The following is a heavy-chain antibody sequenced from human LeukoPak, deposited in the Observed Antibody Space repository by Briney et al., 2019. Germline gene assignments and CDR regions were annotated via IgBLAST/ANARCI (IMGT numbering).Heavy chain of an antibody. J-gene: IGHJ3*02. D-gene: IGHD2-2*01. Sequence: GSSVKVSCKASGGTFSSYAISWVRQAPGQGLEWMGGIIPIFGTANYAQKFQGRVTITADESTSTAYMELSSLRPEDTAVYYCARAPREYQLLWSAFDIWGQGTMVTVSS. V-gene: IGHV1-69*01. CDR3: ARAPREYQLLWSAFDI. CDR1: GGTFSSYA. CDR2: IIPIFGTA.